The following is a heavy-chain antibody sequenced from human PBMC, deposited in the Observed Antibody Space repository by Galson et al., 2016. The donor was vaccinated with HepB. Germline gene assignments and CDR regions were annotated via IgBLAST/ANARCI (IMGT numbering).Heavy chain of an antibody. Sequence: SLRLSCAAPGFTFSPYSMNWVRQAPGKGLEWVSYISSGSATTYYADPVKGRFTISRDNAKNSLYLQMNSLRDEDTAVYYCARDISNVRGSSWYFDRWGRGTLVTVSS. CDR3: ARDISNVRGSSWYFDR. CDR1: GFTFSPYS. J-gene: IGHJ2*01. D-gene: IGHD3-10*02. V-gene: IGHV3-48*02. CDR2: ISSGSATT.